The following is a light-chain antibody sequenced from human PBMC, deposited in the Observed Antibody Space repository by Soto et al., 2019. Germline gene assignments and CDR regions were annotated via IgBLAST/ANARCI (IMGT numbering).Light chain of an antibody. V-gene: IGKV3-15*01. CDR3: QQYHNWVT. Sequence: EIVMTQSPATLSVSPGGRATLSCRASQSICDTLAWYQQKPGQAPRLLIYGASSRVTGFPARFSGSGSGTDFTLTISSLQSDDFAFYFCQQYHNWVTFGGGTKVDI. CDR2: GAS. J-gene: IGKJ4*01. CDR1: QSICDT.